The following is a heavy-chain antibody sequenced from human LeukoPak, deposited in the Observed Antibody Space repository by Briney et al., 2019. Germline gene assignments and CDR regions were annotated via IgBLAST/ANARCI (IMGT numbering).Heavy chain of an antibody. V-gene: IGHV1-2*02. CDR3: SYGQELFSDF. CDR2: INPKSGDT. D-gene: IGHD1-7*01. CDR1: GYTFTDYY. Sequence: ASVKVSCKASGYTFTDYYIHWVRQAPGQGLGWMGWINPKSGDTNYAQGFQGRVTMTRDTSISTAYMELKRLKSDDRAVYFCSYGQELFSDFWGQGTLVTVSS. J-gene: IGHJ4*02.